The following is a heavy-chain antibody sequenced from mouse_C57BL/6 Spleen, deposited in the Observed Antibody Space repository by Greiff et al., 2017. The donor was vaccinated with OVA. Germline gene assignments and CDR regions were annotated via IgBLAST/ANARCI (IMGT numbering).Heavy chain of an antibody. CDR3: ARGRSTTVVPDYFDD. CDR1: GYTFTDYC. CDR2: IHPTSGST. J-gene: IGHJ1*03. D-gene: IGHD1-1*01. Sequence: QVQLQQPGAELVKPGASVKLSCKASGYTFTDYCMHWVKQRPGQGLEWIGMIHPTSGSTNYNEKFKGKATLTVDKSSSTAYMQLSSLTSEDSAVYYCARGRSTTVVPDYFDDWGKGTTLTVSS. V-gene: IGHV1-64*01.